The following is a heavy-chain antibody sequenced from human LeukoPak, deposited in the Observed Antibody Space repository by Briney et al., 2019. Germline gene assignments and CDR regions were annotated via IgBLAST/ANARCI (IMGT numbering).Heavy chain of an antibody. CDR2: IYYSGST. CDR3: ARGRSSTTGGLFDY. CDR1: GGSISSGDYY. D-gene: IGHD2-2*01. V-gene: IGHV4-30-4*08. Sequence: SETLSLTCTVSGGSISSGDYYWSWIRQPPGKGLEWIGYIYYSGSTYYNPSLKSRVTISVDTSKNQFSLKLSSVTAADTAVYYCARGRSSTTGGLFDYWGQGTLVTVSS. J-gene: IGHJ4*02.